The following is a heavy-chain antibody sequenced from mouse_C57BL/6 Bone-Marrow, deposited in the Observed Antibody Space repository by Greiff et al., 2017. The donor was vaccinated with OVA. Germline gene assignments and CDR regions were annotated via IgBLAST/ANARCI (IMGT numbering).Heavy chain of an antibody. CDR1: GFTFSSYG. CDR3: ARRMVTTGNYYAMDY. CDR2: ISSGGSYT. V-gene: IGHV5-6*01. Sequence: EVQLQESGGDLVKPGGSLKLSCAASGFTFSSYGMSWVRQTPDKRLEWVATISSGGSYTYYPDSVKGRFTISRDNAKNTLYLQMSSLKSEDTAMYYCARRMVTTGNYYAMDYWGQGTSVTVSS. J-gene: IGHJ4*01. D-gene: IGHD2-2*01.